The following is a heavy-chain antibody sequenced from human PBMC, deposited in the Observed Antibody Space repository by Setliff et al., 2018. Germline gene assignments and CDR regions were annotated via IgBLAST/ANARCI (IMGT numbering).Heavy chain of an antibody. J-gene: IGHJ3*01. CDR3: ARDGGNGYGVDAYAGGGFDV. D-gene: IGHD5-18*01. Sequence: TLSLTCAVSGYSISSDHYWGWIRQPPGKGLEWIGSIYHSGSAYYNPSLKSRVTISVDTSKNQFSLKLSSVTAADRAVYYCARDGGNGYGVDAYAGGGFDVWGQGTMVTVSS. V-gene: IGHV4-38-2*02. CDR2: IYHSGSA. CDR1: GYSISSDHY.